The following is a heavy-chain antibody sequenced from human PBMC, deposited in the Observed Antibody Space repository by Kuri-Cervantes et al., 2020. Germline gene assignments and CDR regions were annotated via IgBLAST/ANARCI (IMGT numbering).Heavy chain of an antibody. CDR1: EITFSSYS. CDR3: ARDGTAVAGFFDF. CDR2: ISYNGTET. D-gene: IGHD6-19*01. V-gene: IGHV3-30*03. J-gene: IGHJ4*02. Sequence: GGSLRLSCAASEITFSSYSMNWFRQAPGKGLEWVALISYNGTETYYADSVKGRFTISRDNSKKAIYLQMNTLTVEDTAVYYCARDGTAVAGFFDFWGQGSLVTVSS.